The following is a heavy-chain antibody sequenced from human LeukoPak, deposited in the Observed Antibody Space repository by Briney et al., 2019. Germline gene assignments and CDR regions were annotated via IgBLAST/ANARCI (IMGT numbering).Heavy chain of an antibody. V-gene: IGHV4-39*01. CDR2: ISYTGST. CDR3: ARSFGYSYGLPFDY. D-gene: IGHD5-18*01. Sequence: SETLSLTCTVSGGYISSSSYYWGSIRQPPGKGLERIGSISYTGSTYYNPSLKSRVSISPDTSKNQFSLKLSSVTAADTAIYYCARSFGYSYGLPFDYWGQGNLVTVSS. CDR1: GGYISSSSYY. J-gene: IGHJ4*02.